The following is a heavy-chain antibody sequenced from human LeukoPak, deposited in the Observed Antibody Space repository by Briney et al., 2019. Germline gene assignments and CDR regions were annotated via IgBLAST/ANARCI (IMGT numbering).Heavy chain of an antibody. Sequence: GGSLRLSCAASGFTFSSYGMHWVRQAAGKGLEWVADIWYDGRKKHYADSVKDRFTISRDNSKNSLYVQMNSLRADDTAVYYCAKARSSSGYFFEHWGQGTLVTVSS. V-gene: IGHV3-33*06. CDR2: IWYDGRKK. D-gene: IGHD3-10*01. CDR3: AKARSSSGYFFEH. CDR1: GFTFSSYG. J-gene: IGHJ4*02.